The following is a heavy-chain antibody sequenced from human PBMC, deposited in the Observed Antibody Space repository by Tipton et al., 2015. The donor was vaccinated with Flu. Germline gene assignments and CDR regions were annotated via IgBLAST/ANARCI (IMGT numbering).Heavy chain of an antibody. CDR3: ASKVANWGVWEPLDY. V-gene: IGHV4-34*01. J-gene: IGHJ4*02. CDR2: INHSGST. D-gene: IGHD7-27*01. Sequence: TLSLTCTVSGGSISSGYYWSWIRQPPGKGLEWIGEINHSGSTNYNPSLKSRVTISADTSKNQFSLKLSSVTAADTAVYYCASKVANWGVWEPLDYWGQGTLVTVSS. CDR1: GGSISSGYY.